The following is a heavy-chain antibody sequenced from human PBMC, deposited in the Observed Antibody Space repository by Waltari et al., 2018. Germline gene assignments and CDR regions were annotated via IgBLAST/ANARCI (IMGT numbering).Heavy chain of an antibody. CDR1: GYTFTGYY. V-gene: IGHV1-2*02. CDR3: ARMYQHYQYSSPREGFDI. J-gene: IGHJ3*02. D-gene: IGHD6-6*01. CDR2: IKPNSGGT. Sequence: QVQLVQSGAEVKKPGASVKVSCKASGYTFTGYYMHWVRQAPGQGLEWMGWIKPNSGGTNYAQKFQGRVTMTRDTSISTAYMELSRLRSDDTAVYYCARMYQHYQYSSPREGFDIWGQGTMVTVSS.